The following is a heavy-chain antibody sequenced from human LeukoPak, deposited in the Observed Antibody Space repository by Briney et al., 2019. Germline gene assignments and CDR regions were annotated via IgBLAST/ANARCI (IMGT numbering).Heavy chain of an antibody. Sequence: SETLSLTCTVSGGSISSSSYYWGWIHQPPGKGLEWIGSIYYSGSTYYNPSLKSRVTISVDTSKNQFSLKLSSVTAADTAVYYCARTYPFSSWYPNWFDPWGQGTLVTVSS. D-gene: IGHD6-13*01. J-gene: IGHJ5*02. V-gene: IGHV4-39*07. CDR2: IYYSGST. CDR1: GGSISSSSYY. CDR3: ARTYPFSSWYPNWFDP.